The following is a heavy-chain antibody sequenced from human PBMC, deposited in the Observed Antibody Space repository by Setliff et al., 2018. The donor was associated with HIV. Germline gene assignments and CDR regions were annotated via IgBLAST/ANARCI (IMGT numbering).Heavy chain of an antibody. CDR3: ARAQDNYYDSSGYSFDS. D-gene: IGHD3-22*01. Sequence: SETLSLTCIVSGGSISPTNYCWGWIRQTPGQGLEWIGTVCYSGGTYYNPSLMGRVTISIDTSKNQFSLNLSSVAAADTAVYYCARAQDNYYDSSGYSFDSWGQGSLVTVSS. CDR1: GGSISPTNYC. CDR2: VCYSGGT. V-gene: IGHV4-39*01. J-gene: IGHJ4*02.